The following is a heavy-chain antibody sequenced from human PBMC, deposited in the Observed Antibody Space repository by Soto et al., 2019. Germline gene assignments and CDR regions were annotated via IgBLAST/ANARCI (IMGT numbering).Heavy chain of an antibody. Sequence: ASVKVSCKASGYTFTSYYMHWVRQAPGQGLEWGGIINPSGGSTSYAQKFQGRVTMTRDTSTSTVYMELSSLRSEDTAVYYCARECIYYYYDSSGYDLERTRPNGMDVWGQGTTVTVSS. CDR1: GYTFTSYY. V-gene: IGHV1-46*01. D-gene: IGHD3-22*01. CDR3: ARECIYYYYDSSGYDLERTRPNGMDV. CDR2: INPSGGST. J-gene: IGHJ6*02.